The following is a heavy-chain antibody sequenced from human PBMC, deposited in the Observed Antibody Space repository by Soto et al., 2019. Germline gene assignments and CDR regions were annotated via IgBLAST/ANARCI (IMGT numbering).Heavy chain of an antibody. Sequence: EVQLVESGGGLVQPGGSLRLSCAASAFTFSSYWMHWVRQAPGKGPVWVSRINPDATRIDYADSVKGRFTISRDNARSTLYLQMNIRRGEDTALYYCATAGSYRFDYWGQGTLVTVSS. D-gene: IGHD3-16*02. CDR1: AFTFSSYW. CDR3: ATAGSYRFDY. CDR2: INPDATRI. J-gene: IGHJ4*02. V-gene: IGHV3-74*01.